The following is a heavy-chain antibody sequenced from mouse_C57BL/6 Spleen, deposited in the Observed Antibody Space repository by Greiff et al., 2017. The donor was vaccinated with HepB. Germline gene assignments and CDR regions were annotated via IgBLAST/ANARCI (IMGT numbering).Heavy chain of an antibody. J-gene: IGHJ3*01. V-gene: IGHV1-85*01. D-gene: IGHD2-2*01. CDR3: AREGYDTQAWFAY. CDR2: IYPRDGST. CDR1: GYTFTSYD. Sequence: VQLQESGPELVKPGASVKLSCKASGYTFTSYDINWVKQRPGPGLEWIGWIYPRDGSTKYNEKFKGKATLTVDTSSSTAYMELHSLTSEDSAVYFCAREGYDTQAWFAYWGQGTLVTVSA.